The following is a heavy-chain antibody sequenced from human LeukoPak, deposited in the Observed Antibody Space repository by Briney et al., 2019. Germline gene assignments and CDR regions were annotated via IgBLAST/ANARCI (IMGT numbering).Heavy chain of an antibody. V-gene: IGHV1-2*02. J-gene: IGHJ5*02. CDR3: ARDLVGARNWFDP. CDR2: INPNSGGT. CDR1: GYTFTSYG. D-gene: IGHD1-26*01. Sequence: ASVKVSCKASGYTFTSYGISWVRQAPGQGLEWMGWINPNSGGTNYAQKFQGRVTMTRDTSSSTAYMELSRLRSDDTAVYYCARDLVGARNWFDPWGQGTLVTVSS.